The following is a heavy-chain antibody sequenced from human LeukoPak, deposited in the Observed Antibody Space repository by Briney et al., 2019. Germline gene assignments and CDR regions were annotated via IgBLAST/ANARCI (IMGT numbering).Heavy chain of an antibody. CDR1: GYTCTSYG. CDR2: ISAYNGNT. J-gene: IGHJ4*02. CDR3: ARVPYYDFWSGYSDYFDY. Sequence: ASVKVSCKASGYTCTSYGISWVRQAPGQGLEWMGWISAYNGNTNYAQKLQGRVTMTTDTSTSTAYMELRSLRSDDTAVYYCARVPYYDFWSGYSDYFDYWGQGTLVTVSS. V-gene: IGHV1-18*01. D-gene: IGHD3-3*01.